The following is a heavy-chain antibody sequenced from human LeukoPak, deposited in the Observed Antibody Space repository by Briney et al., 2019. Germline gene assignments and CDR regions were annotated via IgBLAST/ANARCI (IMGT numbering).Heavy chain of an antibody. CDR2: IKQDGSEK. J-gene: IGHJ6*03. CDR3: AGYPHPVATITWYYYYYMDV. V-gene: IGHV3-7*01. Sequence: GGSLRLSCAASGFTFSSYWMSWVRQAPGKGLEWVANIKQDGSEKYYVDSVKGRFTISRDNAKNSLYLQMNSLRAEDTAVYYCAGYPHPVATITWYYYYYMDVWGKGTTVTVSS. D-gene: IGHD5-12*01. CDR1: GFTFSSYW.